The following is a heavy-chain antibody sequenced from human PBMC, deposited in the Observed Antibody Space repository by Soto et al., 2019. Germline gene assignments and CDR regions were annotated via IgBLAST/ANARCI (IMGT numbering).Heavy chain of an antibody. J-gene: IGHJ6*02. CDR1: GYTFTSYG. V-gene: IGHV1-18*04. Sequence: ASVKVSCKASGYTFTSYGISWVRQAPGQGLEWMGWISAYNGNTNYAQKLQGRVTMTTDTSTSTAYMELRSLRSDDTAVYYCARDHGGVTYVYYYYGMDVWGQGTTITVSS. D-gene: IGHD2-21*02. CDR2: ISAYNGNT. CDR3: ARDHGGVTYVYYYYGMDV.